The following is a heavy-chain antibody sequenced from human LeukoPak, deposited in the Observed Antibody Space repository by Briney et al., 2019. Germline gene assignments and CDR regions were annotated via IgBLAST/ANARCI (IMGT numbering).Heavy chain of an antibody. Sequence: SETLSLTCTVSGGSISSGSYYWSWIRQPAGKGLEWIGRIYTSGSTNYNPSLKSRVTISVDTSKNQFSLKLSSVTAADTAVYYCARALYSGSYYKSPTDAFDIWGQGTMVTVSS. CDR2: IYTSGST. D-gene: IGHD1-26*01. CDR3: ARALYSGSYYKSPTDAFDI. J-gene: IGHJ3*02. CDR1: GGSISSGSYY. V-gene: IGHV4-61*02.